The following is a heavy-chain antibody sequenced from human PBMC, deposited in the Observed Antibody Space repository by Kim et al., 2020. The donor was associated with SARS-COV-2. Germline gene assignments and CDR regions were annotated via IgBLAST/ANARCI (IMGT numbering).Heavy chain of an antibody. Sequence: GGSLRLSCAASGFTFSSYGMHWVRQAPGKGLEWVTVIWYDGSNKYYADSVKGRFTISRDNSKNTLYLQMNSLRAEDTAVYYCAKLLTGYCSGGSCFDFDYWGQGTLVTVSS. V-gene: IGHV3-33*06. CDR2: IWYDGSNK. CDR1: GFTFSSYG. J-gene: IGHJ4*02. CDR3: AKLLTGYCSGGSCFDFDY. D-gene: IGHD2-15*01.